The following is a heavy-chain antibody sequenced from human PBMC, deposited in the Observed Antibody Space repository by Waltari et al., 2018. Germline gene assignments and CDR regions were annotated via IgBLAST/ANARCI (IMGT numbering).Heavy chain of an antibody. J-gene: IGHJ4*02. CDR2: ISGSGGST. Sequence: EVQLLESGGGLVQPGGSLRLSCAASGFTFSSYAMSWVRQAPGKGLEWVSAISGSGGSTYYADSGKGRFTISRDNSKNTLYLQMNSLRAEDTAVYYCAKVRGKRYYFDYWGQGTLVTVSS. CDR1: GFTFSSYA. V-gene: IGHV3-23*01. CDR3: AKVRGKRYYFDY.